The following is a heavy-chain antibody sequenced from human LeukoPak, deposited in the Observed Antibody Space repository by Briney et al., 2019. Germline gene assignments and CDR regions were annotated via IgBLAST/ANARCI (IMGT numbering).Heavy chain of an antibody. J-gene: IGHJ1*01. CDR2: IYYSGST. CDR3: ARAEGGSYYDVYFQH. V-gene: IGHV4-30-4*01. D-gene: IGHD1-26*01. Sequence: SQTLSLTCTVSGGSISSGDYYWSWIRQPPGKGLEWIGYIYYSGSTYYNPSLKSRVTISVDTSKNQFSLKLSSVTAADTAVYYCARAEGGSYYDVYFQHWGQGTLVTVSS. CDR1: GGSISSGDYY.